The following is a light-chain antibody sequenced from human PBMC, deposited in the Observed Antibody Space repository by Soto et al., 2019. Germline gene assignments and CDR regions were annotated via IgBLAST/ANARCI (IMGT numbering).Light chain of an antibody. CDR3: ISYTTIATLV. CDR1: SSDVGLYDF. V-gene: IGLV2-14*01. J-gene: IGLJ2*01. CDR2: EVS. Sequence: QSALPQPASVSGTPGQSITISCTGSSSDVGLYDFVSWYQHHPGRAPKLIVSEVSHRPSGISNRFSGSKSGNTASLTISGLQSEDEADYYCISYTTIATLVFGGGTKLTVL.